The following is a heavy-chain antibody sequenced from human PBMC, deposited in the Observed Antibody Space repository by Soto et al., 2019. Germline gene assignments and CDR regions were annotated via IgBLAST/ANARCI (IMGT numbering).Heavy chain of an antibody. CDR3: ARDSEELERDGVLYYCSMDV. CDR2: ISSSGSSI. J-gene: IGHJ6*03. D-gene: IGHD1-1*01. CDR1: GFTFSDYY. Sequence: QVQLVESGGGLVKPGGSLRLSCAASGFTFSDYYMSWIRQAPGKGLEWVSYISSSGSSIYYADSVKGRFTISRDNAKNSLYLQMNSLRAEDTAVYYCARDSEELERDGVLYYCSMDVWGKGTTVTVSS. V-gene: IGHV3-11*01.